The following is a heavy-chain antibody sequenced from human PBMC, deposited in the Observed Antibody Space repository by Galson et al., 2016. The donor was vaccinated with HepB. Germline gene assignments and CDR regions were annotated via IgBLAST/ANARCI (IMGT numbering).Heavy chain of an antibody. CDR1: GFIVSDYP. CDR3: AKDGAPSHGDYPDY. Sequence: SLRLSCAASGFIVSDYPMHWVRQAPGKGLEWVALIWNDGSYKNYADSVKGRFTISRDNSKNALSLQMNSLRAEDTAVYYCAKDGAPSHGDYPDYWGQGTLVSVSS. CDR2: IWNDGSYK. D-gene: IGHD4-17*01. J-gene: IGHJ4*02. V-gene: IGHV3-33*06.